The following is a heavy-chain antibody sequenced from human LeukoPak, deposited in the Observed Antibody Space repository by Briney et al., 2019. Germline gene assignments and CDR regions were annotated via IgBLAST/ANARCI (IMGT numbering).Heavy chain of an antibody. V-gene: IGHV3-33*06. Sequence: GGSLRLSCVASGFTFRGYGMHWVRQAPGKGLEWLSLLWYDGGNEYYADSVKGRFTISRDNSKNTLYLQMNSLRAEDTAAYYCAKGMTTGPRSVYHYMDVWGKGTTVTVSS. CDR2: LWYDGGNE. D-gene: IGHD4-17*01. CDR1: GFTFRGYG. CDR3: AKGMTTGPRSVYHYMDV. J-gene: IGHJ6*03.